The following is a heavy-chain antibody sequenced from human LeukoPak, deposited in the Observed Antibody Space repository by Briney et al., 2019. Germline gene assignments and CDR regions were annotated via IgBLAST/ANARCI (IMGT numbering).Heavy chain of an antibody. CDR3: ARGLYCSSTSCYTSYWFDP. J-gene: IGHJ5*02. CDR2: MNRNSGNT. Sequence: ASVKVSCKASGYTFTSYDINWERQATGQGLEWMGWMNRNSGNTGYAQKFQGRVTMTRNTSISTAYMELSSLRSEDTAVYYCARGLYCSSTSCYTSYWFDPWGQGTLVTVSS. V-gene: IGHV1-8*01. CDR1: GYTFTSYD. D-gene: IGHD2-2*02.